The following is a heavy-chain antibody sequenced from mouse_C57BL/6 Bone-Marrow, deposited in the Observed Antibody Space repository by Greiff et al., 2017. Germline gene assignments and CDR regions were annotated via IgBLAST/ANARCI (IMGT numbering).Heavy chain of an antibody. CDR2: IYPGSGNT. Sequence: VKLQESGAELVRPGASVKLSCKASGYTFTDYYINWVKQRPGQGLEWIARIYPGSGNTYYNEKFKGKATLTAEKSSSTAYMQLSSLTSEDSAVYFCARYRYYGSSYLFAYWGQGTLVTVSA. D-gene: IGHD1-1*01. J-gene: IGHJ3*01. CDR1: GYTFTDYY. CDR3: ARYRYYGSSYLFAY. V-gene: IGHV1-76*01.